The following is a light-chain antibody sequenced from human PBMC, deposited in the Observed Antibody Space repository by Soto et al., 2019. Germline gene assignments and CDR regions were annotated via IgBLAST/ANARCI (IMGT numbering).Light chain of an antibody. CDR3: EEYGSSPFT. Sequence: EVVLTQSPVTLSLSPGERATLSCRASQSVSSPYLAWYQQKPGQPPRLLIYGASSRATDIPDRFIGSGSGTELTLTIARLAPEDFAIYYCEEYGSSPFTFGHGTKVDI. J-gene: IGKJ3*01. CDR2: GAS. CDR1: QSVSSPY. V-gene: IGKV3-20*01.